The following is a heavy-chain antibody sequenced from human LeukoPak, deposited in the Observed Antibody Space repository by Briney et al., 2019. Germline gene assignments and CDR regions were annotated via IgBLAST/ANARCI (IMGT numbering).Heavy chain of an antibody. CDR3: ARTNGERITIFGVVTAYYYYMDV. V-gene: IGHV1-2*02. D-gene: IGHD3-3*01. CDR2: INPNSAGT. Sequence: ASVKVSCKASGYTFTGYYMHWVRQAPGQGLEWMGWINPNSAGTNYAQKFQGRVTMTRDTSISTAYMELSRLRSDDTAVYYCARTNGERITIFGVVTAYYYYMDVWGKGTTGTVSS. CDR1: GYTFTGYY. J-gene: IGHJ6*03.